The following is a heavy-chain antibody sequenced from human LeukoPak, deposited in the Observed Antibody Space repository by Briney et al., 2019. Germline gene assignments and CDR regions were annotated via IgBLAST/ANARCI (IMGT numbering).Heavy chain of an antibody. V-gene: IGHV3-33*01. Sequence: AGRSLRLSCAASGFTFSSYGMHWVRQAPGKGLEWVAVIWYDGSNKYYADSVKGRFTISRDNSKNTLYLQMNSLRAEDTAVYYCARDGLRGRWYFDLWGRGTLVTVSS. CDR1: GFTFSSYG. CDR2: IWYDGSNK. D-gene: IGHD3-16*01. J-gene: IGHJ2*01. CDR3: ARDGLRGRWYFDL.